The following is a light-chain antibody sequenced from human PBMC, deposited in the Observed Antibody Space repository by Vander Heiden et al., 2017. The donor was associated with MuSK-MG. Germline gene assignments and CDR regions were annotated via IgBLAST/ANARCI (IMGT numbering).Light chain of an antibody. V-gene: IGLV3-21*02. Sequence: SSVLTQPPSVSVAPGQTARITCGGDNIETKSVHWYQQNSGQAPVLVVYDDSDRPSGIPERFSGSNSGNTATLTISGVEAGDEADYFCQVWDSFSDPFYVFGPGTKVTVL. CDR3: QVWDSFSDPFYV. CDR2: DDS. J-gene: IGLJ1*01. CDR1: NIETKS.